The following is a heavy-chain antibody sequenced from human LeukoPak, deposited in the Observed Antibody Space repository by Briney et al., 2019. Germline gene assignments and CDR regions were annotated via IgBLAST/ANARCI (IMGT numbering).Heavy chain of an antibody. D-gene: IGHD3-16*02. CDR1: GFTFSSYG. V-gene: IGHV3-30*18. J-gene: IGHJ5*02. CDR3: AKLRPPDGYDYVWGSYRYGWFDP. CDR2: ISYDGSNK. Sequence: GRSLRLSCAASGFTFSSYGMHWVRQAPGKGLEWVAVISYDGSNKYYADSVKGRFTISRDNSKNTLYLQMNSLRAEDTAVYYCAKLRPPDGYDYVWGSYRYGWFDPWGQGTLVTVSS.